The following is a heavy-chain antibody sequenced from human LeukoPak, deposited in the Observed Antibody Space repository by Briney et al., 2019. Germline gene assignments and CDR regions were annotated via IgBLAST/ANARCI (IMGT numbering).Heavy chain of an antibody. CDR3: ARDVRNWTDVLYAFDI. V-gene: IGHV1-69*05. Sequence: ASVKVSCKASGGTFRSYPISWVRQAPGQGLEWMGGIIPIFGSTNYAQKFQGRVTISRDDSKNTAYLALSSLRSEHTAVYFFARDVRNWTDVLYAFDIWGQGTTVTVSS. D-gene: IGHD1-1*01. CDR2: IIPIFGST. CDR1: GGTFRSYP. J-gene: IGHJ3*02.